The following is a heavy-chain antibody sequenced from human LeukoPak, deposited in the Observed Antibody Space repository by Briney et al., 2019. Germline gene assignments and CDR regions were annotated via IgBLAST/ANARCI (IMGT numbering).Heavy chain of an antibody. Sequence: TSETLSLTCTVSGGSISSGSYYWSWIRQPAGKGLEWIGRIYTSGSTNYNTSLKSRVTISVDTSKNQFSLKLSSVTAADTAVYYCARVAYSSSSGLSVDYWGQGTLVTVSS. J-gene: IGHJ4*02. CDR1: GGSISSGSYY. D-gene: IGHD6-6*01. V-gene: IGHV4-61*02. CDR3: ARVAYSSSSGLSVDY. CDR2: IYTSGST.